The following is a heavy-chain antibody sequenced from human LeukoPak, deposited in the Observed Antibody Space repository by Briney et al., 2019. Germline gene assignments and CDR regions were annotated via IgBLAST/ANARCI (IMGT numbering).Heavy chain of an antibody. D-gene: IGHD5-12*01. V-gene: IGHV1-2*06. CDR2: INPKSGNT. Sequence: ASVKVSCKASGGTFSSYAISWVRQAPGQGVEWMGRINPKSGNTNYAQKFQGRVTVSRDTPISTTYLELNTLTSDDTAVYYCARGYSGYDLKFDPWGQGTLVTVSS. J-gene: IGHJ5*02. CDR3: ARGYSGYDLKFDP. CDR1: GGTFSSYA.